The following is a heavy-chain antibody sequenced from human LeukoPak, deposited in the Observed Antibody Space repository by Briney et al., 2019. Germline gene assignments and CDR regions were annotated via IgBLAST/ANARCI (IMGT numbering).Heavy chain of an antibody. Sequence: PSETLSLTCTVSGGSISSYYWSWIRQPAGKGLEWIGRIYTSGSTNYNPSLKSRVTMSVDTSKNQFSLKLSSVTAADTAVYYCARDGYEEMATKGGWAFDIWGQGTMVTVSS. D-gene: IGHD5-24*01. J-gene: IGHJ3*02. CDR2: IYTSGST. V-gene: IGHV4-4*07. CDR3: ARDGYEEMATKGGWAFDI. CDR1: GGSISSYY.